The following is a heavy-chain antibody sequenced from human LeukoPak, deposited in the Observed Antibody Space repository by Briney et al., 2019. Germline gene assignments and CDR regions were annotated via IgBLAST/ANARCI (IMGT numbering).Heavy chain of an antibody. J-gene: IGHJ4*02. D-gene: IGHD6-19*01. CDR1: GGSISSSNW. CDR2: IYHSGST. Sequence: SETLSLTCAVSGGSISSSNWWSWVRQPPGKGLEWIGEIYHSGSTNYNPSLKSRVTISVDKSKNQFSLKLSSVTAADTAVYYCARWAVAGYLYYFDYWGQGTLVTVSS. V-gene: IGHV4-4*02. CDR3: ARWAVAGYLYYFDY.